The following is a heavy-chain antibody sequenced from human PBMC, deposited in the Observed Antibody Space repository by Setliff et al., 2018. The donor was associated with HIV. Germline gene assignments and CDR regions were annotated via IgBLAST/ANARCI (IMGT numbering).Heavy chain of an antibody. V-gene: IGHV4-39*01. CDR2: VYHTGST. J-gene: IGHJ4*02. CDR3: ARHAAGPDGPFDY. Sequence: SETLSLTCSVSGGSINRGTYYWGWIRQPPGKGLEWIGNVYHTGSTYYNPSLKSRVTISVDTSKNQFSLKLSSVIAADTAVYYCARHAAGPDGPFDYWGQGTLVTVSS. CDR1: GGSINRGTYY.